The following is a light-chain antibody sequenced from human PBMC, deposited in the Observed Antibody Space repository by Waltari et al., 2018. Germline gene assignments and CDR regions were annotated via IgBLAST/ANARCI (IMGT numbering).Light chain of an antibody. Sequence: QLVLTQSPSASASLGASAKLTCTLSSRHSSNAIAWHPQQSEKGHRYLMKVNSDGSHSKGDGIPDRFSGSSSGAERFLTISSLQSEDEADYYCQTWGTGIVLFGGGTKLTVL. CDR3: QTWGTGIVL. CDR2: VNSDGSH. V-gene: IGLV4-69*01. CDR1: SRHSSNA. J-gene: IGLJ2*01.